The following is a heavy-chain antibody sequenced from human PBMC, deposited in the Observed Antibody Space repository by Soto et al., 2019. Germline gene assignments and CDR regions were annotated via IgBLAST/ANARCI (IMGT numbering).Heavy chain of an antibody. J-gene: IGHJ4*02. Sequence: QVQLVQSGAEVKKPGASVKVSCKASGYTFTSYGISWVRQAPGQGLEWMGWISAYNGNTNYAQKLQGRVTMTTDTSTSTDYMELRSLSSDDTAVYYCARDGMDGYNSGRFGYWGQGTLVTVSS. CDR3: ARDGMDGYNSGRFGY. D-gene: IGHD5-12*01. V-gene: IGHV1-18*01. CDR1: GYTFTSYG. CDR2: ISAYNGNT.